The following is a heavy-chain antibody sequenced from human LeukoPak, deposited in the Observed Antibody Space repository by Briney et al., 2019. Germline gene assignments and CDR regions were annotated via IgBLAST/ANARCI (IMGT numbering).Heavy chain of an antibody. CDR1: GFTFSNAW. V-gene: IGHV3-15*07. D-gene: IGHD3-22*01. J-gene: IGHJ4*02. CDR3: FTDRNYYDSSGYHYMDY. CDR2: IKGNADGRTT. Sequence: GGSLRLSCVASGFTFSNAWMNWVRQAPGKGLEWVGRIKGNADGRTTEYAAPVRGRFTMSRDDSKNTLYLQMNSLKTEDTAVYYCFTDRNYYDSSGYHYMDYWGQGTLVTVSS.